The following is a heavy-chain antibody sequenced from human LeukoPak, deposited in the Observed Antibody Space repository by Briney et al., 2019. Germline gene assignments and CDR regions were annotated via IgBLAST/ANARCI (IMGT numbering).Heavy chain of an antibody. J-gene: IGHJ6*03. D-gene: IGHD2-2*01. Sequence: SETLSLTCAVYGGSFSGYYWSWVRQPPGKGLEWIGEINHSGSTNYNPSLKSRVTISVDTSKNQFSLRLSSVTAADTAVYYCARIVTVPAAMSYYYYYYMDVWGKGTTVTISS. CDR2: INHSGST. CDR1: GGSFSGYY. CDR3: ARIVTVPAAMSYYYYYYMDV. V-gene: IGHV4-34*01.